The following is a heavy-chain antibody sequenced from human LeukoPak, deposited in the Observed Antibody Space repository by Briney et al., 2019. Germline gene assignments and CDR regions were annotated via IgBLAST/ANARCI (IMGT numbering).Heavy chain of an antibody. CDR1: GYTFTSYA. Sequence: SVKVSCKASGYTFTSYAMHWVRQAPGQRLEWMGWINAGNGNTKYSQKFQGRVTITRDTSASTAYMELSSLRSEDTAVYYCASTPGYDFWXGYLDYWGQGXLVTVSS. J-gene: IGHJ4*02. CDR2: INAGNGNT. V-gene: IGHV1-3*01. CDR3: ASTPGYDFWXGYLDY. D-gene: IGHD3-3*01.